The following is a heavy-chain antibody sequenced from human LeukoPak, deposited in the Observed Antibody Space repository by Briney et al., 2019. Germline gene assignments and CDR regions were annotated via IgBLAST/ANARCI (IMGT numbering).Heavy chain of an antibody. V-gene: IGHV1-69*04. J-gene: IGHJ6*02. CDR3: ARDRAPFRELYYYGMDV. CDR1: GGTFSSYA. D-gene: IGHD1-26*01. Sequence: SVKVSCKASGGTFSSYAISWVRQAPGQGLEWMGRIIPILGIANYAQKFQGKVTITADKSTSTAYMELSSLRSEDTAVYYCARDRAPFRELYYYGMDVWGQGTTVSVSS. CDR2: IIPILGIA.